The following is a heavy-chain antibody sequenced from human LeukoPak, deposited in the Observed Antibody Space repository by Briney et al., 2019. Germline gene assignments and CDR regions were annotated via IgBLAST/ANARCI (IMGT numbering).Heavy chain of an antibody. D-gene: IGHD6-13*01. J-gene: IGHJ5*02. CDR1: GGSISSYY. CDR3: ARVTAAGSAWSWFDP. CDR2: IYTSGST. Sequence: ETSETLSLTCTVSGGSISSYYWSWIRQPAGKGLEWIGRIYTSGSTNYNPSLKSRVTMSVDTSKNQFSLKLSSVTAADTAEYYCARVTAAGSAWSWFDPWGQGTLVTVSS. V-gene: IGHV4-4*07.